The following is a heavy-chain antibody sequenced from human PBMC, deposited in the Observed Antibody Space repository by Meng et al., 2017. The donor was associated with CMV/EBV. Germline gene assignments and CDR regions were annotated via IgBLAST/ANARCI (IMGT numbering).Heavy chain of an antibody. Sequence: SVKVSCKASGRTFSSYTISWVRQAPGQGLEWMGRIIPILGIANYAQKFQGRVTITADKSTSTAYMELSSLRSEDTAVYYCARAGSSSSSAGIDYWGQGTLVTVSS. V-gene: IGHV1-69*02. J-gene: IGHJ4*02. CDR1: GRTFSSYT. D-gene: IGHD6-6*01. CDR2: IIPILGIA. CDR3: ARAGSSSSSAGIDY.